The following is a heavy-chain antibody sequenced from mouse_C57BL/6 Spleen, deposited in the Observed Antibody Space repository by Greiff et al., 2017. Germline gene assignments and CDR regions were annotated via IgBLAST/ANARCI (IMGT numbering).Heavy chain of an antibody. CDR3: ARHMDYGNYLAWFAY. CDR2: ISGGGGNT. V-gene: IGHV5-9*01. Sequence: EVKLVESGGGLVKPGGSLKLSCAASGFTFSSYTMSWVRQTPEKRLEWVATISGGGGNTYYPDSVKGRFTISRDNAKNTLYLQMSSLRSEDTALYYCARHMDYGNYLAWFAYWGQGTLVTVSA. J-gene: IGHJ3*01. D-gene: IGHD2-1*01. CDR1: GFTFSSYT.